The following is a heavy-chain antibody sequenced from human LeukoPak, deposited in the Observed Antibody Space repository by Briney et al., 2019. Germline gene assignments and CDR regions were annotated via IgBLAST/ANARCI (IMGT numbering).Heavy chain of an antibody. V-gene: IGHV3-21*01. CDR2: ISSSSSYI. D-gene: IGHD2-8*01. J-gene: IGHJ4*02. Sequence: GGSLRLSCAGTRLTFISYSMNSVRQAPGKGLEWVSSISSSSSYIYYADSVKGRFTISRVNAKNSLYLQMNSLRAEDTAVYYCAVLEYSILTPSDCWGQGTLVTVSS. CDR1: RLTFISYS. CDR3: AVLEYSILTPSDC.